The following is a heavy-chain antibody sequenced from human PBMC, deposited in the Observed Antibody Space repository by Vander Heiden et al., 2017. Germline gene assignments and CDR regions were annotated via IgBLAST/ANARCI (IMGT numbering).Heavy chain of an antibody. D-gene: IGHD1-1*01. Sequence: QVQLVQSGAEMKTPAASVKVACKASGYTFTSYGISWERQAPGQGLEWMGWISGYNGGTNYAQKFQGRVTMTTDTSTTTAYMELRSLRSDDRAVYYCARDPLTDWNGGSDAFDIWGQGTMVTVSS. CDR3: ARDPLTDWNGGSDAFDI. CDR2: ISGYNGGT. CDR1: GYTFTSYG. V-gene: IGHV1-18*01. J-gene: IGHJ3*02.